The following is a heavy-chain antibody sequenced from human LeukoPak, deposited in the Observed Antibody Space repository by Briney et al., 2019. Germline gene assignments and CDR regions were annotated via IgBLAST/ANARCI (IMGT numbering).Heavy chain of an antibody. CDR2: IKSKTDGGTT. J-gene: IGHJ4*02. D-gene: IGHD3-10*01. CDR3: TTGITMVRGVIHLIDY. Sequence: NPGGSLRLSCAASGFTFSNAWMSWVRQAPGKGLGWVGRIKSKTDGGTTDYAAPVKGRFTISRDDSKNTLYLQMNSLKTEDTAVYYCTTGITMVRGVIHLIDYWGQGTLVTVSS. V-gene: IGHV3-15*01. CDR1: GFTFSNAW.